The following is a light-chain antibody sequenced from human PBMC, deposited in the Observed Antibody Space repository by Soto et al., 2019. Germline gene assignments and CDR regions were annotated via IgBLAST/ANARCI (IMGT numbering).Light chain of an antibody. CDR2: DMS. CDR1: QSISYN. V-gene: IGKV3-15*01. CDR3: QHYYDWPPWT. Sequence: EIVMTQPPATLSVSLGGRATLSCLASQSISYNLAWYQQKPGQAPRLLIYDMSARATGIPARFSGGGSGTEFTLTISSLQSEDSAVYFCQHYYDWPPWTFGQGTKVDIK. J-gene: IGKJ1*01.